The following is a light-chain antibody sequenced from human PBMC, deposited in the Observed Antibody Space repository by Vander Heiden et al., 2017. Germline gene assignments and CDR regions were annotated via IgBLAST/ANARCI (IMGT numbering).Light chain of an antibody. Sequence: IKMTQSPSSLSASVGDRVTITCRASKNINNWLAWYQQKPGNAPKLLIYKASSLESGVPSRFSGSGSGTEFTLTISSLQPDDFAGYYCQQYNRYSTFGQGTKVEVK. CDR3: QQYNRYST. CDR2: KAS. V-gene: IGKV1-5*03. CDR1: KNINNW. J-gene: IGKJ1*01.